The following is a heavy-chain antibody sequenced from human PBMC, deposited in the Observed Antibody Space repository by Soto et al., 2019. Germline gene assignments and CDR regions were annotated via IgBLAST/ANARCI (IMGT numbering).Heavy chain of an antibody. V-gene: IGHV4-59*08. Sequence: SETLSLTCAVSGDSISSYYCMWIRQPPGKGLESIGYLYYGRSANYNPSLKSRVTISVDTSKNQFSLKLSSLTAADTAVYYCARRQWLRIFDCWGQGTLVTVSS. CDR3: ARRQWLRIFDC. J-gene: IGHJ4*02. CDR1: GDSISSYY. D-gene: IGHD5-12*01. CDR2: LYYGRSA.